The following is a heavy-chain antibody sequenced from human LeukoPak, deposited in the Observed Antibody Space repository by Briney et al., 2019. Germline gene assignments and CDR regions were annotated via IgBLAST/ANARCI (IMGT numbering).Heavy chain of an antibody. Sequence: ASVKVSCKASGYTFTCYYVHWVRQAPGQGLEWMGWINPNSGGTNYAQKFQGRVTMTRDTSISTAYMELSRLRSDDTAVYYCARGPITIFGVVIDYWGQGTLVTVSS. V-gene: IGHV1-2*02. D-gene: IGHD3-3*01. CDR1: GYTFTCYY. J-gene: IGHJ4*02. CDR3: ARGPITIFGVVIDY. CDR2: INPNSGGT.